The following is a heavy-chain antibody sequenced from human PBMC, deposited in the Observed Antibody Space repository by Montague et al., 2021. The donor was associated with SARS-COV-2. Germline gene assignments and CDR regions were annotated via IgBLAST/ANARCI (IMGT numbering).Heavy chain of an antibody. CDR2: IYSSGST. CDR3: ARDYSHFGGGSCVFDY. CDR1: GGSISNYY. D-gene: IGHD2-15*01. Sequence: SETLSLTCTVSGGSISNYYWSWIRQPPGKGLEWIGRIYSSGSTNYNPSLKSRISMSVDTSKNQFSLKLSSVTAADTAIYYCARDYSHFGGGSCVFDYWGQGTMVTVSS. J-gene: IGHJ3*01. V-gene: IGHV4-4*07.